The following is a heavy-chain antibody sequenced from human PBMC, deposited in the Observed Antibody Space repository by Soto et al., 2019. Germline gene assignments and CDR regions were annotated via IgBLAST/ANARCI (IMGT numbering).Heavy chain of an antibody. CDR2: INAGNGNT. J-gene: IGHJ5*02. CDR3: ARDKLGYCSGGSCYFSARFDP. D-gene: IGHD2-15*01. Sequence: ASVKVSCKASGYTFTSYAMHWVRQAPGQRLEWMGWINAGNGNTKYSQKFQGRVTITRDTSASTAYMELSSLRSEDTAVYYCARDKLGYCSGGSCYFSARFDPWGQGTLVTVS. CDR1: GYTFTSYA. V-gene: IGHV1-3*01.